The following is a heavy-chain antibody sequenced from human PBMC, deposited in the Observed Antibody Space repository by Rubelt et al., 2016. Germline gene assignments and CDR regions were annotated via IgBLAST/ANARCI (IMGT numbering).Heavy chain of an antibody. CDR1: GYSISSYY. D-gene: IGHD6-13*01. CDR2: IYYSGST. V-gene: IGHV4-59*01. CDR3: ARFGAAAGTDY. J-gene: IGHJ4*02. Sequence: QVQLQESGPGLVKPSETLSLTCTVSGYSISSYYWTWIRQPPGKGLEWIGYIYYSGSTSYNPSLKSRVTISIDASKNQSSLRLSSVTAADTAMYYCARFGAAAGTDYWGQGALVTVSS.